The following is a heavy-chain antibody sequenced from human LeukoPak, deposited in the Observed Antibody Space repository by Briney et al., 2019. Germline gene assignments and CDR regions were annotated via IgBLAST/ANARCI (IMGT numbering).Heavy chain of an antibody. J-gene: IGHJ4*02. Sequence: SETLSLTCTVSGGYISSYDWTWIRQPPGKGLEWIGDINYSGSTNYNPSLKSRVTISIDTSKNQFSLKLSSVTAADTAVYYCAREKGNWNDSGFDYWGQGTLVIVSS. D-gene: IGHD1-1*01. CDR3: AREKGNWNDSGFDY. V-gene: IGHV4-59*01. CDR2: INYSGST. CDR1: GGYISSYD.